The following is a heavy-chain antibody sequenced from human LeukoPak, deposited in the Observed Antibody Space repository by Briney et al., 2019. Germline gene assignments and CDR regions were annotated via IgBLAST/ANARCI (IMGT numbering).Heavy chain of an antibody. V-gene: IGHV3-23*01. CDR1: GFTFSIYA. CDR3: AKSRAYCGGDCYSWNLDY. Sequence: QSGGSLRLSCAASGFTFSIYAMSWVRQAPGKGLEWVSAISGSGGSTYYADSVKGRFTISRDNSKNTLYLQMNSLRAEDTAVYYCAKSRAYCGGDCYSWNLDYWGQGTLVTVSS. D-gene: IGHD2-21*02. J-gene: IGHJ4*02. CDR2: ISGSGGST.